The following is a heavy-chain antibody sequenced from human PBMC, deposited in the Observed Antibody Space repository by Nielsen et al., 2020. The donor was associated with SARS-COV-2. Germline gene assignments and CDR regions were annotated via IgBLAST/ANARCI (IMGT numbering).Heavy chain of an antibody. CDR1: GFTFSTYS. CDR3: AKEGGVYYFDY. CDR2: ISYDGSNK. Sequence: GGSLRLSCAASGFTFSTYSMHWVRQAPGKGLEWVAVISYDGSNKYYADSVKGRFTISRDNSKNTLYLQMNSLRAEDTAVYYCAKEGGVYYFDYWGQGTLVTVSS. D-gene: IGHD3-16*01. V-gene: IGHV3-30*18. J-gene: IGHJ4*02.